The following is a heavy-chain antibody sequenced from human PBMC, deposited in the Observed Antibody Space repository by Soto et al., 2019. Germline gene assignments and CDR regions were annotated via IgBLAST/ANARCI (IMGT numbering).Heavy chain of an antibody. J-gene: IGHJ6*02. V-gene: IGHV4-4*02. D-gene: IGHD4-17*01. CDR2: IYHSGST. Sequence: SETLSLTCAVSGGSISSSNWWSWVRQPPGKGLEWIGEIYHSGSTNYNPSLKSRVTISVDKSKNQFSLKLSSVTAADTAVYYCARGRAPTVTTDYYYGMDVWGQGTTVTVSS. CDR1: GGSISSSNW. CDR3: ARGRAPTVTTDYYYGMDV.